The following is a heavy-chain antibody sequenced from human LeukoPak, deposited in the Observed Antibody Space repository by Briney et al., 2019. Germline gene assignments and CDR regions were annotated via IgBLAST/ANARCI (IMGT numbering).Heavy chain of an antibody. CDR1: GGSISSYY. CDR2: IYYSGST. D-gene: IGHD3-10*01. CDR3: ARAGSYYHDDYYGMDV. Sequence: SETLSLTCTVSGGSISSYYWSWIRQPPGKGLEWIGSIYYSGSTNYNPSLKSRVTISVDTSKNQFSLKLSSVTAADTAVYYCARAGSYYHDDYYGMDVWGQGTTVTVSS. V-gene: IGHV4-59*08. J-gene: IGHJ6*02.